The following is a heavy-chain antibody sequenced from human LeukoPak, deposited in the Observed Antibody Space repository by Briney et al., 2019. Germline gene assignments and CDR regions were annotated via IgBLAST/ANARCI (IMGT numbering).Heavy chain of an antibody. D-gene: IGHD6-19*01. CDR1: GFTFSTYA. J-gene: IGHJ4*02. Sequence: GGSLRLSCAASGFTFSTYAMSWVRQAPGKGLEWVSAISGSGSSTHYADSVKGRFTISRDNSKNTLYLQMNSLRAEDTAVYHCTKSRTIAVAGSRADYRGQGTLVTVSS. V-gene: IGHV3-23*01. CDR3: TKSRTIAVAGSRADY. CDR2: ISGSGSST.